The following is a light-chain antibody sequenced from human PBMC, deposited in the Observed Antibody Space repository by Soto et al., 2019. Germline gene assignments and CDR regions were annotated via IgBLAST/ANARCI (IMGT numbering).Light chain of an antibody. J-gene: IGKJ5*01. CDR1: ESVSSH. CDR2: DSS. CDR3: HHYHNWPMT. Sequence: EIVMTQSTATLSVPPGQRATLSCRASESVSSHLAWYQQKPGQAPRLLIYDSSTRATGIPARFSGSESGTEFTLTISSLQSEDFAVYYCHHYHNWPMTFGQGTRLEIK. V-gene: IGKV3-15*01.